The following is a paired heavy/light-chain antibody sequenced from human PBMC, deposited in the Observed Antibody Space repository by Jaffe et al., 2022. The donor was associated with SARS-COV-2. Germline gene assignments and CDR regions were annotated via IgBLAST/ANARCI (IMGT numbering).Heavy chain of an antibody. CDR1: GGSISSGDYY. CDR2: IYYSGST. J-gene: IGHJ4*02. CDR3: ASHKRFLEWLVFDY. Sequence: QVQLQESGPGLVKPSQTLSLTCTVSGGSISSGDYYWSWIRQPPGKGLEWIGYIYYSGSTYYNPSLKSRVTISVDTSKNQFSLKLSSVTAADTAVYYCASHKRFLEWLVFDYWGQGTLVTVSS. V-gene: IGHV4-30-4*01. D-gene: IGHD3-3*01.
Light chain of an antibody. CDR1: QSISSY. CDR3: QQSYSTRALT. J-gene: IGKJ4*01. Sequence: DIQMTQSPSSLSASVGDRVTITCRASQSISSYLNWYQQKPGKAPKLLIYAASSLQSGVPSRFSGSGSGTDFTLTISSLQPEDFATYYCQQSYSTRALTFGGGTKVEIK. CDR2: AAS. V-gene: IGKV1-39*01.